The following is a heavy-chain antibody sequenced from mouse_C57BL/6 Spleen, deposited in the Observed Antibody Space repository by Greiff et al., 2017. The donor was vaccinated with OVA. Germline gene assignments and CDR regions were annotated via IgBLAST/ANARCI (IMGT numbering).Heavy chain of an antibody. CDR1: GYTFTSYW. CDR3: TRSRGYDVGGAMDY. J-gene: IGHJ4*01. D-gene: IGHD2-2*01. V-gene: IGHV1-5*01. CDR2: IYPGNSDT. Sequence: VQLQQSGTVLARPGASVKMSCKTSGYTFTSYWMHWVKQRPGQGLEWIGAIYPGNSDTSYNQKFKGKAKLTAVTSASTAYMELSSLTNEDSAVYYCTRSRGYDVGGAMDYWGQGTSVTVSS.